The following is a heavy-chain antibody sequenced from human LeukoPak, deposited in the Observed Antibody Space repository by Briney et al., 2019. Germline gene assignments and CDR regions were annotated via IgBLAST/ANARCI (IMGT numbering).Heavy chain of an antibody. Sequence: YPGGSLRLSCAASGFTFSSYAMNWVRQAPGRGLDWVSGFSGSGGTTYYADSVKGRFTISRDNSKNTLYLQMNSLRAEDTAVYYCANGNRCTSPNCLGYYYFYMDVWGKGTTVTVSS. V-gene: IGHV3-23*01. D-gene: IGHD2-8*01. CDR2: FSGSGGTT. CDR1: GFTFSSYA. J-gene: IGHJ6*03. CDR3: ANGNRCTSPNCLGYYYFYMDV.